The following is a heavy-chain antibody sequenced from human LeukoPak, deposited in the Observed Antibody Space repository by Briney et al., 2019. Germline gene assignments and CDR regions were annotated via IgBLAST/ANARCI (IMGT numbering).Heavy chain of an antibody. CDR3: ARGPITMVRGVTLYAFDI. J-gene: IGHJ3*02. CDR1: GFTVGSNY. CDR2: IYSGGST. V-gene: IGHV3-66*01. Sequence: GGSLRLSCAASGFTVGSNYMSWVRQAPGKGLEWVSVIYSGGSTYYADSVKGRFTISRDNSKNTLYLQMNSLRAEDTAVYYCARGPITMVRGVTLYAFDIWGQGTMVTVSS. D-gene: IGHD3-10*01.